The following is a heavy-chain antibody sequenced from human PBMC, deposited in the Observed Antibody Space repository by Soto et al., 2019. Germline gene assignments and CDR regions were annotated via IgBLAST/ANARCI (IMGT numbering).Heavy chain of an antibody. CDR1: GFTFKRSS. D-gene: IGHD1-26*01. CDR3: AVFSVNFDH. CDR2: IGVGSGNR. V-gene: IGHV1-58*01. J-gene: IGHJ4*02. Sequence: AVKVSYTASGFTFKRSSLQRVPQARGQLLERIEWIGVGSGNRHYAQKFQERVTITRDMSTNTAYMELSSLTSEDTAVYYCAVFSVNFDHWGQVTLVTVSS.